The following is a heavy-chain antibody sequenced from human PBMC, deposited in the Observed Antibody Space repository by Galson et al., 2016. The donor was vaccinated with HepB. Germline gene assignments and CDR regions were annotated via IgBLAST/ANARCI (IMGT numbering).Heavy chain of an antibody. J-gene: IGHJ6*02. Sequence: SLRSSCAASGFTFRSYWMSWCRQPPGERLEWGANKNQDGGAKYSVDSLKGRLTISRDNGKNSLYLQMSSLRVEDAGVYYCARRLETQRRIAGWGWGMDVWGQGTTVTVS. V-gene: IGHV3-7*01. CDR1: GFTFRSYW. CDR2: KNQDGGAK. CDR3: ARRLETQRRIAGWGWGMDV. D-gene: IGHD6-19*01.